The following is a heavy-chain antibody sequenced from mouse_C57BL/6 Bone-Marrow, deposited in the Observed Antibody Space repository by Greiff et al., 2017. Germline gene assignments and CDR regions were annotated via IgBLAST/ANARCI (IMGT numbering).Heavy chain of an antibody. CDR1: GFTFTDYY. J-gene: IGHJ2*01. CDR3: ARYDGYYETVFDY. Sequence: EVKLVESGGGLVQPGGSLSLSCAASGFTFTDYYMSWVRQPPGKALEWLGFIRNKANGYTTEYSASVKGRFTISRDNSQSILYLQMNALRAEDSAIYYCARYDGYYETVFDYWGQGTTLTVSS. V-gene: IGHV7-3*01. CDR2: IRNKANGYTT. D-gene: IGHD2-3*01.